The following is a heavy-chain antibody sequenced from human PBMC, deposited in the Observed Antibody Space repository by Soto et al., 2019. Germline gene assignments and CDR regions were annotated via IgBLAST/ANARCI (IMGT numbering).Heavy chain of an antibody. V-gene: IGHV1-8*01. Sequence: ASVKVSCKASGYTFTIYDINWVLQSSLQWLEWVGWVNPNSGNTGYAQKFQGRVTMTKNTSISTAYMELSSLRSEDTAVYYCAREGYSSSSGPRGNWFDPWGQGTLVTVSS. D-gene: IGHD6-6*01. CDR1: GYTFTIYD. CDR2: VNPNSGNT. CDR3: AREGYSSSSGPRGNWFDP. J-gene: IGHJ5*02.